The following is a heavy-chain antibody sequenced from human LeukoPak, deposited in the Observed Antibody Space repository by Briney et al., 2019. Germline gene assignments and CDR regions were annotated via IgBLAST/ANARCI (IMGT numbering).Heavy chain of an antibody. CDR2: ISSSSSYT. Sequence: PGGSLRLSCAASGFTFSDYYMSWIRQAPGKGLEWVSYISSSSSYTNYADSVKGRFTISRDNAKNSLYLQMNSLRAEDTAVYYCAREEVGATGWFDPWGQGTLVTVSS. CDR3: AREEVGATGWFDP. J-gene: IGHJ5*02. CDR1: GFTFSDYY. V-gene: IGHV3-11*06. D-gene: IGHD1-26*01.